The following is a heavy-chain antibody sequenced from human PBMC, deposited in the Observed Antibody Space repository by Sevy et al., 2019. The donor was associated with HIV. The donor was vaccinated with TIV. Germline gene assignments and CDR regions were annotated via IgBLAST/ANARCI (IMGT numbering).Heavy chain of an antibody. V-gene: IGHV3-30*18. D-gene: IGHD1-26*01. CDR2: IGYDGSDK. CDR3: AKERGGSYIPYFYGMDV. Sequence: GGSLRLSCIASGFTFRNYGIHWVRQAPGKGLDWVAVIGYDGSDKYYADSVKGRFTISRDNSKNTLFLQMNSLRVEVTAVYYCAKERGGSYIPYFYGMDVWGQGTAVTVSS. J-gene: IGHJ6*02. CDR1: GFTFRNYG.